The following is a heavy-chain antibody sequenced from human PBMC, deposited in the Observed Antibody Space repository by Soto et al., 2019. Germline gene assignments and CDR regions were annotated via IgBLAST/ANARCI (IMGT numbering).Heavy chain of an antibody. CDR1: GGTFSSYA. Sequence: QVQLVQSGAEVKKPGSSVKVSCTASGGTFSSYAISWVRQAPGQGLEWMGGIIPIFGTANYAQKFQGRVTITADESTSTAYMELSSLRSEDTAVYYCARPIAAAGYYGMDVWGQGTTVTVSS. V-gene: IGHV1-69*01. J-gene: IGHJ6*02. CDR3: ARPIAAAGYYGMDV. D-gene: IGHD6-13*01. CDR2: IIPIFGTA.